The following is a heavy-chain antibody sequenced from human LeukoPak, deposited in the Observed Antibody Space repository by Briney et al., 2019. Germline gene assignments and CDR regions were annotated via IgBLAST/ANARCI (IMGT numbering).Heavy chain of an antibody. V-gene: IGHV3-7*01. D-gene: IGHD3-10*01. J-gene: IGHJ4*02. CDR3: ARGGYYYGSGSYYT. Sequence: GGSLRLSCAASGFTFSIYWMSWVRQAPGKGLEWVANIKQDGSEKYYVDSVKGRFTISRDNAKNSLYLQMNSLRAEDTAVYYCARGGYYYGSGSYYTWGQGTLVTVSS. CDR2: IKQDGSEK. CDR1: GFTFSIYW.